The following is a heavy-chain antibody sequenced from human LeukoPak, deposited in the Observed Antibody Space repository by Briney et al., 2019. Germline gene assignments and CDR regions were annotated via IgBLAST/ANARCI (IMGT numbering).Heavy chain of an antibody. J-gene: IGHJ4*02. CDR1: GFTFSSYS. V-gene: IGHV3-49*04. CDR2: IRSKAYGGTT. D-gene: IGHD3-22*01. CDR3: ASGGITMIV. Sequence: GGSLRLSCAASGFTFSSYSMNWVRQAPGKGLEWVGFIRSKAYGGTTEYAASVKGRFTISRDDSKSIAYLQMNSLKTEDTAMYYCASGGITMIVWGQGTLVTVSS.